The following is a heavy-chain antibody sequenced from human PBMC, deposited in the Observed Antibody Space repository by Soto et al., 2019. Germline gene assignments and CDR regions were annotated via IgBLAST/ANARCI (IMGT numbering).Heavy chain of an antibody. J-gene: IGHJ4*02. CDR2: ISYSGST. V-gene: IGHV4-61*01. Sequence: SETLSLTCTVSGGSVSSGSYHWSWIRQPQGKGLEWIGYISYSGSTNYKSSLKSRGTISKDTSENQFSLKLSSVTAADTAVYYCARYTTGGTGFDYWGQGTLVTVSS. D-gene: IGHD1-1*01. CDR3: ARYTTGGTGFDY. CDR1: GGSVSSGSYH.